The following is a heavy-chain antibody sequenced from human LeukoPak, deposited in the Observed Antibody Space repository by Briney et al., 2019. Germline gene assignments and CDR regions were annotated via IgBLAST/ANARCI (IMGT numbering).Heavy chain of an antibody. D-gene: IGHD5-18*01. Sequence: PSETLSLTCAVYGGSFSGYYWSWIRQPPGKGREWIGEINHSGSTNYNPALTSRVTISVDTSKNQFSLKLSSVTAADTAVYYCARPSRVKNWFDPWGQGTLVTVSS. J-gene: IGHJ5*02. CDR3: ARPSRVKNWFDP. CDR1: GGSFSGYY. CDR2: INHSGST. V-gene: IGHV4-34*01.